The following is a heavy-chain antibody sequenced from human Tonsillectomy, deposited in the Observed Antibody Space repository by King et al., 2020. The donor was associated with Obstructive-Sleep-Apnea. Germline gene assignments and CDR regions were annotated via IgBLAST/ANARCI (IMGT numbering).Heavy chain of an antibody. CDR3: ARVGKAMAAAVSYYYYGMDV. D-gene: IGHD6-13*01. V-gene: IGHV1-18*01. J-gene: IGHJ6*02. Sequence: VQLVESGAEVKKPGASVKVSCKASGYTFTSYGISWVRQAPGQGLEWMGWISAYNGNTNYAQKLQGRVTMTTDTSTSTAYMELRGLRSAEPAVYYCARVGKAMAAAVSYYYYGMDVWGQGTTVTVSS. CDR2: ISAYNGNT. CDR1: GYTFTSYG.